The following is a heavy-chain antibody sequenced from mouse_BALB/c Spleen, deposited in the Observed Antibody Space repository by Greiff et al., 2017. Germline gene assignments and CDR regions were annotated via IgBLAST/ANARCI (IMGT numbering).Heavy chain of an antibody. J-gene: IGHJ4*01. CDR2: IRSKSNNYAT. V-gene: IGHV10-3*03. D-gene: IGHD2-3*01. Sequence: EVKLVESGGGLVQPKGSLKLSCAASGFTFNTYAMHWVCQAPGKGLEWVARIRSKSNNYATYYADSVKDRFTISRDDSQSMLYLQMNNLKTEDTAMYYCVREDGHYAMDYWGQGTSVTVSS. CDR3: VREDGHYAMDY. CDR1: GFTFNTYA.